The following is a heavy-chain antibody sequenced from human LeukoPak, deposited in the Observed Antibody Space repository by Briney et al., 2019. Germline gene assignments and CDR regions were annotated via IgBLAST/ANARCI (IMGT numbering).Heavy chain of an antibody. CDR3: ATGPKYYYDSSGYYGI. CDR2: ISAYNGDT. D-gene: IGHD3-22*01. J-gene: IGHJ3*02. V-gene: IGHV1-18*01. CDR1: VYTFTNYG. Sequence: ASVKVSCKASVYTFTNYGISWVRQAPGQGLEWMGWISAYNGDTNYAQEFQGRVTMTTDTSTSTAYMELRSLRSDDTAVYYCATGPKYYYDSSGYYGIWGQGTMVTVSS.